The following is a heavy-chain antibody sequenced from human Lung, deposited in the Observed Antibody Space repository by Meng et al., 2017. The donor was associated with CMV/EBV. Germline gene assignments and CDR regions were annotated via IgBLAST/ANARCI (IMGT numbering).Heavy chain of an antibody. CDR2: IWYDGSNK. J-gene: IGHJ4*02. CDR1: GFTFRSYG. D-gene: IGHD3-22*01. Sequence: SXKIPXAGPGFTFRSYGMHWVRQAPGKGLEWVAVIWYDGSNKYYADPVNGRFTISRDNCKNTLYLHMNSLSAEDTDVYYCAKTEYYYGSSGYWEVDYWGQGTXVTVAS. V-gene: IGHV3-33*06. CDR3: AKTEYYYGSSGYWEVDY.